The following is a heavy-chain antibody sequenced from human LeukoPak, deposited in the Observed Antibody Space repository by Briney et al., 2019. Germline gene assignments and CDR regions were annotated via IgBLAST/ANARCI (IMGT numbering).Heavy chain of an antibody. D-gene: IGHD5-18*01. CDR2: IFGSGGSP. Sequence: QSGGSLRLSCEASGFTFGSYAMYWVRQAPGKGLEWVAGIFGSGGSPHYADSVRGRFTISRDNSKNTVYLQINSLRADDTAVYYCGKTTTGYSSGQKPAWPVDSWGQGTLVTVSS. V-gene: IGHV3-23*01. CDR3: GKTTTGYSSGQKPAWPVDS. CDR1: GFTFGSYA. J-gene: IGHJ4*02.